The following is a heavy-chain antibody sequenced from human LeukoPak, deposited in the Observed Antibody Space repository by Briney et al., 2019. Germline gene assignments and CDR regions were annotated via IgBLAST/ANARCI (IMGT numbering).Heavy chain of an antibody. Sequence: GGSLRLSCAASGFTLSNYWMTWVRQAPGKGLEWVANIKQDASETWYVDSVKGRFTISRENAKNSLYLQMNSLRAEDTAVYYCVRDTGGSGSYPDYWGQGTLVTVSS. D-gene: IGHD1-26*01. CDR2: IKQDASET. CDR1: GFTLSNYW. CDR3: VRDTGGSGSYPDY. V-gene: IGHV3-7*01. J-gene: IGHJ4*02.